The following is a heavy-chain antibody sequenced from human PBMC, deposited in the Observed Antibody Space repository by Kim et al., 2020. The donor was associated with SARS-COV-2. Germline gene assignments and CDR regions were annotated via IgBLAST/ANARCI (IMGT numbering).Heavy chain of an antibody. CDR2: INTNTGNP. V-gene: IGHV7-4-1*02. Sequence: ASVKVSCKTSGYTFNIFSLNWVRQAPGQGLEWMGWINTNTGNPAYAQVFTGRFVFSLDTSVTTAYLQISNVKAEDTAVYYCARSPGPLWLGCDSWGQGTLVTVSP. CDR1: GYTFNIFS. D-gene: IGHD3-22*01. CDR3: ARSPGPLWLGCDS. J-gene: IGHJ4*02.